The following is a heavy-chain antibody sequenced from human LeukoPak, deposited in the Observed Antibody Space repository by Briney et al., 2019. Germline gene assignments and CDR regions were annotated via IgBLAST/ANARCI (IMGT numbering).Heavy chain of an antibody. V-gene: IGHV1-69*13. CDR3: ARSEFYSGSYHVPTFYYYYGMDV. Sequence: KPGASVKVSCKASGYTFTSYGISWVRQAPGQGLEWMGGIIPIFGTANYAQKFQGRVTITADESTSTAYMELSSLRSEDTAVYYCARSEFYSGSYHVPTFYYYYGMDVWGQGTTVTVSS. J-gene: IGHJ6*02. CDR2: IIPIFGTA. CDR1: GYTFTSYG. D-gene: IGHD1-26*01.